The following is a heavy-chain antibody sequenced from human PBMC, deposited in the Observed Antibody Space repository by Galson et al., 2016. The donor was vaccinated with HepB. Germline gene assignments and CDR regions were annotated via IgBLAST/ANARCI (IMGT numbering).Heavy chain of an antibody. D-gene: IGHD3-9*01. V-gene: IGHV3-15*01. CDR2: IKNRADGGAR. Sequence: SLRLSYAASGFTFKNAWMSWVRQAPGKGLEWVGRIKNRADGGARDYAAPVKDRFTLSRDDSRNMVYLQMNSLKSEDTAVYYCATGTIGLLWGKGTTVTVSS. CDR3: ATGTIGLL. CDR1: GFTFKNAW. J-gene: IGHJ6*04.